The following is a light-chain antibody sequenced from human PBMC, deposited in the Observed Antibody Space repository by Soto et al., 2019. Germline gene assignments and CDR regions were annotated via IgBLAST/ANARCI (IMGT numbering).Light chain of an antibody. CDR3: SSSTSSSTVT. J-gene: IGLJ2*01. CDR2: DVI. Sequence: QSVLTQPASVSGSPGQSITISCTGTSRDVGGYNFVCWYQQQPGKAPKLIIYDVINRPSGVSNRFSGSRSGNTASLTISGLQAEDEANYYCSSSTSSSTVTFGGGTQLTVL. CDR1: SRDVGGYNF. V-gene: IGLV2-14*03.